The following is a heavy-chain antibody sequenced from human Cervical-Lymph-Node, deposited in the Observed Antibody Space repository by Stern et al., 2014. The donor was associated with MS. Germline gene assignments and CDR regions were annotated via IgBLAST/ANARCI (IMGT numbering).Heavy chain of an antibody. CDR3: ASAYSSSHYYFDY. V-gene: IGHV3-33*01. J-gene: IGHJ4*02. D-gene: IGHD6-13*01. Sequence: VQLVESGGGVVQPGRFLRLSCEAPGFSFSRSAMHWVRQAPGKGLEWGALIWYDGSNPYYADSVTGRFTISRDNFKNTLYLQMNSLRAEDTAVYYCASAYSSSHYYFDYWGQGTLVTVSS. CDR1: GFSFSRSA. CDR2: IWYDGSNP.